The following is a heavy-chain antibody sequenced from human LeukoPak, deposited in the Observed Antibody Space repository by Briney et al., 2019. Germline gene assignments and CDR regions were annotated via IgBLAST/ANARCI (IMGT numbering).Heavy chain of an antibody. CDR3: ARDILGATY. Sequence: SETLSLTCTVSGGSISSSSYYWGWLRQPPGKGLEWIGSIYYSGSTYYNPSLKSRVTISVDTSKNQFSLKLSSVTAADTAVYYWARDILGATYWGQGTLVTVSS. CDR1: GGSISSSSYY. CDR2: IYYSGST. D-gene: IGHD5-12*01. J-gene: IGHJ4*02. V-gene: IGHV4-39*07.